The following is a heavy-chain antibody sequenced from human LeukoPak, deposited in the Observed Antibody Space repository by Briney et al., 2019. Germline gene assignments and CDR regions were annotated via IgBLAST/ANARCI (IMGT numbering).Heavy chain of an antibody. V-gene: IGHV3-23*01. CDR2: ISGSGGST. D-gene: IGHD1-26*01. CDR1: GFTFSSYG. J-gene: IGHJ4*02. Sequence: PGGSLRLSCAASGFTFSSYGMSWVRQAPGKGLEWVSVISGSGGSTHYTDSVKGRFTLSRDNSKNTLYLQMNSLRAEDTAVYYCARRVGFYFDYWGQGTPVTVSS. CDR3: ARRVGFYFDY.